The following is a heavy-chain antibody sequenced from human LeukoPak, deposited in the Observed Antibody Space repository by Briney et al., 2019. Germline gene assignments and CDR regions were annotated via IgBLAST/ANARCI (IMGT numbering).Heavy chain of an antibody. V-gene: IGHV3-20*04. CDR1: GFTFDDYG. CDR3: AKTMVRGVIITKYYSDY. Sequence: GGSLRLSCAASGFTFDDYGMSWVRQVPGKGLEWVSSINGNGGSTAYADSVKGRFTISRDNAKNSLYLQMNSLRAEDTAVYYCAKTMVRGVIITKYYSDYWGQGTLVTVSS. CDR2: INGNGGST. D-gene: IGHD3-10*01. J-gene: IGHJ4*02.